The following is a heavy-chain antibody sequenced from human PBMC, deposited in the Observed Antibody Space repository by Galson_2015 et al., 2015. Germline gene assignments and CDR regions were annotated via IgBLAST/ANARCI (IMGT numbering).Heavy chain of an antibody. J-gene: IGHJ2*01. CDR3: ARARGLSRVLGYFDL. CDR1: GFTFSSYW. Sequence: SLRLSCAASGFTFSSYWMSWVRQAPGKGLEWVANIKQDGSEKYYVDSVKGRFTISRDNARNSLYLQMNSLRAEDTAVYYCARARGLSRVLGYFDLWGRGTLVTASS. V-gene: IGHV3-7*01. CDR2: IKQDGSEK. D-gene: IGHD5-12*01.